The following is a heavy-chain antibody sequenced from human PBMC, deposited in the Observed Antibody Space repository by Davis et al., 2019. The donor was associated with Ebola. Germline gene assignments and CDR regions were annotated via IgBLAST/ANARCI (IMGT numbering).Heavy chain of an antibody. CDR1: GFTFSSYA. Sequence: GGSLRLSCAASGFTFSSYAMHWVRQAPGKGLEWVAVISYDGSNKYYADSVKGRFTISRDNSKNTLYLQMNSLRAEDTAVYYCARDLEEGERLKLMYYYYGMDVWGQGTTVTVSS. D-gene: IGHD6-25*01. J-gene: IGHJ6*02. CDR3: ARDLEEGERLKLMYYYYGMDV. CDR2: ISYDGSNK. V-gene: IGHV3-30*04.